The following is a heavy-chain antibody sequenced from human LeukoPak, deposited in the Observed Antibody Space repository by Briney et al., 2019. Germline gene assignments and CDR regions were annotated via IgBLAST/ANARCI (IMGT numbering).Heavy chain of an antibody. Sequence: GASVKVSCKASGYTFTGYYMHWVRQAPGHGLEWMGWINPNSGGTNYAQKFQGRVTMTRDTSISTAYMELSRLRSDDTAVYYCARLGLGYYYDSSGYRIWGQGTLVTVSS. V-gene: IGHV1-2*02. CDR1: GYTFTGYY. J-gene: IGHJ4*02. CDR2: INPNSGGT. D-gene: IGHD3-22*01. CDR3: ARLGLGYYYDSSGYRI.